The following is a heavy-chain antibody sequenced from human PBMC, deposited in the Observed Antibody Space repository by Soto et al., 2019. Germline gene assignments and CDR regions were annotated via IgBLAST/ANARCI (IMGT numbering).Heavy chain of an antibody. Sequence: SGPTLVNPTQTLTLTCTFSGFSLSTSGMCVSWIRQPPGKALEWLARIDWDDDKYYSTSLKTRLTISKDTSKNQVVLTMTNMDPVDTATYYCARNLLMVDYYYYGMDVWGQGTTVTVSS. V-gene: IGHV2-70*11. CDR1: GFSLSTSGMC. CDR2: IDWDDDK. D-gene: IGHD3-10*01. CDR3: ARNLLMVDYYYYGMDV. J-gene: IGHJ6*02.